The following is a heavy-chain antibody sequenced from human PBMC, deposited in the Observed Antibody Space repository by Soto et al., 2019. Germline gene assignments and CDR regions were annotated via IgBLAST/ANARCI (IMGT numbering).Heavy chain of an antibody. CDR2: ISAYNGDT. Sequence: QVQLVQSGAEVKKPGASVKVSCKASGYTFITYGVSWVRQTPGQGLEWMGWISAYNGDTNHAQNLQGRVTMTTNTPTTTAYMELRSLRYDDTAVYYCARGGGGKTSLKRQFWGQGTLVTFSS. V-gene: IGHV1-18*01. CDR3: ARGGGGKTSLKRQF. D-gene: IGHD1-1*01. J-gene: IGHJ4*02. CDR1: GYTFITYG.